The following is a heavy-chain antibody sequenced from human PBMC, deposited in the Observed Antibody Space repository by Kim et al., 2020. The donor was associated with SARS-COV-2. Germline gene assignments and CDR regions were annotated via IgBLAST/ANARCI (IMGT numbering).Heavy chain of an antibody. CDR2: LSESGGVK. Sequence: GGSLRLSCEASGFTFPSYAMTWVRQAPGKGLEWVSSLSESGGVKNYTDSVKGRFTISRDNSKNTVYLQLNSLRAEDTAVYYCVKFLGLRYFDWTFNSWGQGTLVTVSS. V-gene: IGHV3-23*01. CDR3: VKFLGLRYFDWTFNS. D-gene: IGHD3-9*01. J-gene: IGHJ4*02. CDR1: GFTFPSYA.